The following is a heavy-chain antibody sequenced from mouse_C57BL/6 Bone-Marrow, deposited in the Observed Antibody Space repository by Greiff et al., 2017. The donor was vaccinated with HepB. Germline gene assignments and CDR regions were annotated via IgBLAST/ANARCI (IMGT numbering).Heavy chain of an antibody. V-gene: IGHV3-6*01. J-gene: IGHJ2*01. CDR1: GYSITSGYY. D-gene: IGHD4-1*01. CDR3: ARGLGRGY. Sequence: EVHLVESGPGLVKPSQSLSLTCSVTGYSITSGYYWNWIRQFPGNKLEWMGYISYDGSNNYNPSLKNRISITRDTSKNQFFLKLNSVTTEDTATYYCARGLGRGYWGQGTTLTVSS. CDR2: ISYDGSN.